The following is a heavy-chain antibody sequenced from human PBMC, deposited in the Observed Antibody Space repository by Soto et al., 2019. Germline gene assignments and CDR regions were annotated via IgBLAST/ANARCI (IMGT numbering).Heavy chain of an antibody. Sequence: EVQLVETGGGLIQPGGSLRLSCAASGFNVSYNYMSWVRQAPGKGLEWVSIIHSDGGTYYADSVKGRFTISRDNSRNTVYLQMNXLRAEDTAVYYCGSIAVAEGFDPWGQGTLVTVSS. J-gene: IGHJ5*02. CDR2: IHSDGGT. V-gene: IGHV3-53*02. CDR3: GSIAVAEGFDP. D-gene: IGHD6-19*01. CDR1: GFNVSYNY.